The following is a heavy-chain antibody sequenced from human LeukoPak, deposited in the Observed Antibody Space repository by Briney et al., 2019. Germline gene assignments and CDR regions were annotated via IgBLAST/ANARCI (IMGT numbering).Heavy chain of an antibody. CDR3: ARHQWLVRPFDY. CDR2: IYYSGST. V-gene: IGHV4-59*08. CDR1: GGSISSYY. J-gene: IGHJ4*02. D-gene: IGHD6-19*01. Sequence: SETLSLTCTVSGGSISSYYWSWIRQPPGKGLEWIGYIYYSGSTNYNPSLKSRVTISVDTSKTHFSLKLSSVTAADTGVYYCARHQWLVRPFDYWGQGTLVTVSS.